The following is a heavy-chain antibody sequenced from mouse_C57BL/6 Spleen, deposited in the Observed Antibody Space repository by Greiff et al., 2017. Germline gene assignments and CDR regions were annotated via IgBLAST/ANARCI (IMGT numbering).Heavy chain of an antibody. D-gene: IGHD2-5*01. V-gene: IGHV14-2*01. CDR3: ARFYSNYRYFDV. CDR2: IDPEDGET. CDR1: GFNIKDYY. Sequence: EVQRVESGAELVKPGASVKLSCTASGFNIKDYYMHWVKQRTEQGLEWIGRIDPEDGETKYAPKFPGKATITADTSSNTAYLQLSSLTSEDTAVYYCARFYSNYRYFDVWGTGTTVTVSS. J-gene: IGHJ1*03.